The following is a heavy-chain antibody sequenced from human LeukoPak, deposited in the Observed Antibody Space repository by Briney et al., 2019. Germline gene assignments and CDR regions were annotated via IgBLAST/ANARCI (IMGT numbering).Heavy chain of an antibody. CDR2: IYYSGST. V-gene: IGHV4-59*01. J-gene: IGHJ3*02. CDR3: ARAQYQLPFDAFDI. D-gene: IGHD2-2*01. Sequence: SETLSLTCTVSGGSISSYYWSWIRQPPAKGLEWIGYIYYSGSTNYKPSLKSRVTISVDTSNNQFSLKLSSVTAAESSVYYCARAQYQLPFDAFDIWGQGTMVTVSS. CDR1: GGSISSYY.